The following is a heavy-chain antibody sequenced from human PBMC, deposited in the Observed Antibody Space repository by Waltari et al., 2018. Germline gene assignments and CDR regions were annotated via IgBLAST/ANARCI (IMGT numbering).Heavy chain of an antibody. CDR1: GYTLTELS. V-gene: IGHV1-24*01. J-gene: IGHJ5*02. CDR3: ATHNLVRRPDSGSYYYWFDP. CDR2: FDPEDGET. Sequence: QVQLVQSGAEVKKPGASVKVSCKVSGYTLTELSMHWVRQAPGKGLEWMGGFDPEDGETIYAQKFQGRVTMTEDTSTDTAYMELSSLRSEDTAVYYCATHNLVRRPDSGSYYYWFDPWGQGTLVTVSS. D-gene: IGHD1-26*01.